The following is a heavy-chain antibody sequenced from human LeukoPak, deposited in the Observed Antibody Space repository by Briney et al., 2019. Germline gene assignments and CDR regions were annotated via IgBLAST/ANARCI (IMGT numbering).Heavy chain of an antibody. CDR1: GFTFSSYA. CDR2: ISSSSSNI. D-gene: IGHD6-19*01. Sequence: GGSLRLSCTAFGFTFSSYAMTWVRQAPGKGLGWVSSISSSSSNIYYADSVKGRFTISRDNAKNSLYPQMNSLRTEDTAVYYFARDMDSSVWGIFDYWGQGTLGTVSS. J-gene: IGHJ4*02. V-gene: IGHV3-21*01. CDR3: ARDMDSSVWGIFDY.